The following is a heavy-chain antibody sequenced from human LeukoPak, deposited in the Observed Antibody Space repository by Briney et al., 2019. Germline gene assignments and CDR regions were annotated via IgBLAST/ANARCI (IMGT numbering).Heavy chain of an antibody. Sequence: PGGSLRLSCAASGFTFSNYAMSWVRQAPGKGLELVSSIGGTDGRTYYAESVQGRFTISRDNSTKTLFLQMNSLRVEDTAVYFCADPPNAGYWGRGTLVTVSS. V-gene: IGHV3-23*01. CDR2: IGGTDGRT. CDR1: GFTFSNYA. CDR3: ADPPNAGY. J-gene: IGHJ4*02. D-gene: IGHD6-13*01.